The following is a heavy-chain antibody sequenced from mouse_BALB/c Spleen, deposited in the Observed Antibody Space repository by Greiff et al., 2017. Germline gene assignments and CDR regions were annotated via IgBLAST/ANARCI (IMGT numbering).Heavy chain of an antibody. V-gene: IGHV1-82*01. Sequence: VKLQQSGPELVKPGASVKISCKASGYAFSSSWMNWVKQRPGQGLEWIGRIYPGDGDTNYNGKFKGKATLTADKSSSTAYMQLSSLTSVDSAVYFCARGTARATWFAYWGQGTLVTVSA. J-gene: IGHJ3*01. D-gene: IGHD3-2*01. CDR2: IYPGDGDT. CDR3: ARGTARATWFAY. CDR1: GYAFSSSW.